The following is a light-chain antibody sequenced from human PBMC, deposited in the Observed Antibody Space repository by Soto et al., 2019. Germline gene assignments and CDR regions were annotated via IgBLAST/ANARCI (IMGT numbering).Light chain of an antibody. CDR3: CSYAGSSTLI. Sequence: ALTQPASVSGSPGQSITISCTGISTNIGNYNLVSWYQQHPGKAPKLIIYETNKRPSEVSNRFSGSKSGNTASLTISGLQAEDEADYHCCSYAGSSTLIFGGGTKVTV. CDR1: STNIGNYNL. CDR2: ETN. J-gene: IGLJ2*01. V-gene: IGLV2-23*01.